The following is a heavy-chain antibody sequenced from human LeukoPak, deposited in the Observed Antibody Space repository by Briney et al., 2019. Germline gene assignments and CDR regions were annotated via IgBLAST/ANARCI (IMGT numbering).Heavy chain of an antibody. CDR2: VNQDGSEK. CDR3: AGGAAAGLYYYYMDV. CDR1: GFTFSSYS. D-gene: IGHD6-13*01. Sequence: GGSLRLSCSASGFTFSSYSMSWVRQAPGKGLEWVANVNQDGSEKFYVDSVKGRLTISRDNAKDPLFLQMNSLRADDTAVYYCAGGAAAGLYYYYMDVWGKGTTVTVSS. V-gene: IGHV3-7*01. J-gene: IGHJ6*03.